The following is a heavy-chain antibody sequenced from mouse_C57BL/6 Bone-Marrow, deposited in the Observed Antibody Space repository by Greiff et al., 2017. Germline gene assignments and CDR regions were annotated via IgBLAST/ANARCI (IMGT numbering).Heavy chain of an antibody. D-gene: IGHD1-1*01. CDR1: GYAFSSYW. CDR3: ARSPNYGYWDLDV. V-gene: IGHV1-80*01. CDR2: IYPGDGDA. J-gene: IGHJ1*03. Sequence: QVQLQQSGAELVKPGASVKISCKASGYAFSSYWMNWVKQRPGQGLEWIGQIYPGDGDANYNGKFKGKATLTADKSSSTAYMQLSSLTSEDSAVYCGARSPNYGYWDLDVWGTGTTVTVSA.